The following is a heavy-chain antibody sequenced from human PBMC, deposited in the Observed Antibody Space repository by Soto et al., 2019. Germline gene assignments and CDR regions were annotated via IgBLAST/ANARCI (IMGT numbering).Heavy chain of an antibody. CDR3: AKGPTIFGVVIVTDYYYGMYV. V-gene: IGHV3-23*01. CDR2: ISGGGGST. J-gene: IGHJ6*02. Sequence: GGSLRLSCAASGFTFSSYAMSWVRQAPGKGLEWVSAISGGGGSTYYTDSVKGRFTISRDNSKNTLYLQMNSLRAEDTALYYCAKGPTIFGVVIVTDYYYGMYVWGQGTTVTVSS. D-gene: IGHD3-3*01. CDR1: GFTFSSYA.